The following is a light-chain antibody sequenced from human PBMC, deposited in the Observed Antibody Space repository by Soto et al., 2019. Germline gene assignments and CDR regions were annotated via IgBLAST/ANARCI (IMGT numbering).Light chain of an antibody. CDR3: QQSNNWPYT. CDR1: QSVSDN. V-gene: IGKV3-15*01. J-gene: IGKJ2*01. Sequence: EIVMTQSPATLSVSPGERATLSCRASQSVSDNLAWYQQKPGQAPRLLIYGASTRATGIPARFSGSGSGTEFTLTIFSLQSEDFAVYYCQQSNNWPYTFGQGTKLDIK. CDR2: GAS.